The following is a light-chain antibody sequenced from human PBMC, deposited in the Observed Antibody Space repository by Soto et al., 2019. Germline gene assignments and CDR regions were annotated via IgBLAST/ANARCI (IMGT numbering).Light chain of an antibody. CDR1: QSVSSN. V-gene: IGKV3-15*01. J-gene: IGKJ1*01. CDR2: GAS. Sequence: EIVMTQSPATLSVSPGERSTLSCRASQSVSSNLAWYQQKPGQAPRLLIYGASTRATGIPGRFSGSGSGTEFTLTISSLQSEDFAVSYCQQYSNWPPWTFGQGTKVDIK. CDR3: QQYSNWPPWT.